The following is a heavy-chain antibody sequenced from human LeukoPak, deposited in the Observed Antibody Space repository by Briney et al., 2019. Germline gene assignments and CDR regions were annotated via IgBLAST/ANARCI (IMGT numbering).Heavy chain of an antibody. CDR1: GFPFSRYG. CDR3: AKDHYDSSGYANWFDL. CDR2: ISSSGGST. Sequence: SGGSLRLSCAASGFPFSRYGLSWVRQAPGKGLEWVSVISSSGGSTYHADSVKGRFSISRDNSRNTLYLQMNSLRAEDTAIYYCAKDHYDSSGYANWFDLWGQGTLVTVSS. J-gene: IGHJ5*02. D-gene: IGHD3-22*01. V-gene: IGHV3-23*01.